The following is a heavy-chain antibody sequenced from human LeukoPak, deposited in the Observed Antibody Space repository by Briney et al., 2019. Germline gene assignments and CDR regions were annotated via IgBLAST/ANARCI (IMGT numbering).Heavy chain of an antibody. CDR1: GYTLTELS. CDR3: ATTKGFYDSSGYYHDAFDI. D-gene: IGHD3-22*01. Sequence: ASVKVSCKVSGYTLTELSMHWVRQAPGKGLEWMGGFDPEDGETIYAQKFQGRVTMTEDTSTDTAYMELSSLRSEDTAVYYCATTKGFYDSSGYYHDAFDIWGQGTMVTVFS. J-gene: IGHJ3*02. CDR2: FDPEDGET. V-gene: IGHV1-24*01.